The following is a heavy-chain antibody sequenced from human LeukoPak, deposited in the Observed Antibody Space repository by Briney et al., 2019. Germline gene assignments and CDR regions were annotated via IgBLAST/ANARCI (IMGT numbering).Heavy chain of an antibody. V-gene: IGHV1-46*02. Sequence: RRASVKVSCKAFGHSFNNYYMHWVRQAPGQGLEWVGIIDPTGISTNYAQKFQDRVTITRDMSTSTVFIELSSLRSEDTAVYYCGGLGEGNDYWGQGTLVIVSS. CDR1: GHSFNNYY. CDR3: GGLGEGNDY. D-gene: IGHD4-23*01. J-gene: IGHJ4*02. CDR2: IDPTGIST.